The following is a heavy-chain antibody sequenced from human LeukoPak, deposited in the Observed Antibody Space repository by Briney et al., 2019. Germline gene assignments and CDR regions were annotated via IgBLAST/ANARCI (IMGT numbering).Heavy chain of an antibody. Sequence: GGSLRLSCAASGSTVSSNYMSWVRQGPGKGLECVSAISNDGDTYYADSVKGRFTISRDASKNTVSLQMNSMRAEDTAVYYCAGDKTTGGWYEFDYWGQGTLVTVSS. J-gene: IGHJ4*02. CDR2: ISNDGDT. D-gene: IGHD6-19*01. V-gene: IGHV3-53*01. CDR1: GSTVSSNY. CDR3: AGDKTTGGWYEFDY.